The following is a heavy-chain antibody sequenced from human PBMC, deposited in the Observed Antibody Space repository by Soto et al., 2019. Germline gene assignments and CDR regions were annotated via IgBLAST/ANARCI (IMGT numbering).Heavy chain of an antibody. CDR2: ISGSGGST. V-gene: IGHV3-23*01. D-gene: IGHD6-19*01. CDR1: VFTFSDYC. CDR3: AKAGGPWLVWSDY. J-gene: IGHJ4*02. Sequence: GGSLRLSCVVSVFTFSDYCMSWVRQAPGKGLEWVSAISGSGGSTYYADSVKGRFTISRDNSKNTLYLQMNSLRAEDTAVYYCAKAGGPWLVWSDYWGQGTLVTVSS.